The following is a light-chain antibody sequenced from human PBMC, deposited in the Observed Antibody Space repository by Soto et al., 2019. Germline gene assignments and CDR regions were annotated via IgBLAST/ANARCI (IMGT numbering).Light chain of an antibody. J-gene: IGLJ3*02. CDR2: SDN. V-gene: IGLV1-44*01. Sequence: QLVLTQPPSASGTPGQKVTISCSGSSSNIGSNTVNWYQQLPGTAPKLLIYSDNQRPSGVPERFSGSKSGTSASLAISGLQSEDEAAYYCAAWDDSLNAWVFGGGTKLTVL. CDR3: AAWDDSLNAWV. CDR1: SSNIGSNT.